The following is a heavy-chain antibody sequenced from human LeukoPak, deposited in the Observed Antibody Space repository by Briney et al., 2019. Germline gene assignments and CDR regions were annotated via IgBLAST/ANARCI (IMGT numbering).Heavy chain of an antibody. CDR2: ISYDGSNT. D-gene: IGHD6-19*01. Sequence: GGSLRLSCAASGFTFSSYAMHWVRQAPGKGLEWVAVISYDGSNTYYADSVKGRFTISRDNSKNTPYLQMNSLRAEDTAVYYCAGDSRGWYGAFDIWGQGTMVTVSS. CDR3: AGDSRGWYGAFDI. V-gene: IGHV3-30*04. J-gene: IGHJ3*02. CDR1: GFTFSSYA.